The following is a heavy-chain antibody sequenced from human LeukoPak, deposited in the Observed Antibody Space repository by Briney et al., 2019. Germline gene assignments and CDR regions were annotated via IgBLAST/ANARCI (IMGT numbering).Heavy chain of an antibody. CDR3: AKPIAVALYYFDY. D-gene: IGHD6-19*01. V-gene: IGHV3-23*01. J-gene: IGHJ4*02. Sequence: GGSLRLSCAASGFTFSTYGMSWVRQAPGKGLEWVSAISVSGGSTYYADSVKGRFTISRDNSKNTLYLQMNSLRAEDTAVYYCAKPIAVALYYFDYWGQGTLVTVSS. CDR2: ISVSGGST. CDR1: GFTFSTYG.